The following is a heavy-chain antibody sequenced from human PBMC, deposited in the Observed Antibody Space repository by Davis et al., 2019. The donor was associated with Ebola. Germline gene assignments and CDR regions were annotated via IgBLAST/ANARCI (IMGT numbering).Heavy chain of an antibody. J-gene: IGHJ4*02. CDR1: GYTFTSYD. CDR2: MNPNSGNT. CDR3: ARFYCTGGVCRYYFDY. D-gene: IGHD2-8*02. Sequence: ASVKVSCKASGYTFTSYDINWVRQATGQGLEWMGWMNPNSGNTGYAQKFQGRVTMTRNNSISTAYMELSSLRSEDTAVYYCARFYCTGGVCRYYFDYWGQGTLVTVSS. V-gene: IGHV1-8*01.